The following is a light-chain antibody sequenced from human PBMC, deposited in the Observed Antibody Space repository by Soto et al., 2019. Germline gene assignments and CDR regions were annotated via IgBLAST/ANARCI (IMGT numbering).Light chain of an antibody. CDR2: AVT. Sequence: QSALTQPPSASGSPGQSVAISCTGTSSDVGGQNYVSWYQQHPGKAPKLIIYAVTERPSGVPDRFSGSKSGNTASLTVSGLQTEDEADYYCSSHAGNNTYVFGTGTKVTV. CDR1: SSDVGGQNY. CDR3: SSHAGNNTYV. J-gene: IGLJ1*01. V-gene: IGLV2-8*01.